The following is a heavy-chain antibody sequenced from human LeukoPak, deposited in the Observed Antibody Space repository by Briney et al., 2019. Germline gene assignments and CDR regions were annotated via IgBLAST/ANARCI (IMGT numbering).Heavy chain of an antibody. CDR1: GFTFSSYS. V-gene: IGHV3-21*01. J-gene: IGHJ4*02. CDR3: ARSGSGSYAH. CDR2: ISSSSSYI. D-gene: IGHD3-10*01. Sequence: GGSLRLSCAASGFTFSSYSMNWVRQAPGKGLEWVSSISSSSSYIYYADSVKGRFTISRDNAKHSLSLQMNSLRAEDTAVYYCARSGSGSYAHWGQGTLVTVSS.